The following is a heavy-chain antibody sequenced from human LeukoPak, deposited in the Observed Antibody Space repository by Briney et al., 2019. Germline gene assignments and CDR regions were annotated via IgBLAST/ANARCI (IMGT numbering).Heavy chain of an antibody. V-gene: IGHV1-8*01. CDR3: ARSPNYYDRSGFSRPFDH. CDR1: GYSLTSYD. CDR2: LKPNSGKT. D-gene: IGHD3-22*01. J-gene: IGHJ4*02. Sequence: ASVKVSCKVFGYSLTSYDINWVRQAPGQGLEWMGWLKPNSGKTGYAQKFQGRVTMTRDTSEDTVYMELNSLRSEDTAVYYCARSPNYYDRSGFSRPFDHRGQGTLVTVSS.